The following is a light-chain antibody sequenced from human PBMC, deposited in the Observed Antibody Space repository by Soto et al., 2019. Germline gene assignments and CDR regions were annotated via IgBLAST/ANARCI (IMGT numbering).Light chain of an antibody. V-gene: IGKV3-11*01. Sequence: EIVLTQSPATLSLSPGERATLSCRASQSVSSYLAWYQQKPGQAPRLLIYDASNRATGIPARFSGSGSGTDFTLTISRLEPEDFVVYYCQQRSNWLLTFGQGTRLEIK. CDR2: DAS. CDR1: QSVSSY. J-gene: IGKJ5*01. CDR3: QQRSNWLLT.